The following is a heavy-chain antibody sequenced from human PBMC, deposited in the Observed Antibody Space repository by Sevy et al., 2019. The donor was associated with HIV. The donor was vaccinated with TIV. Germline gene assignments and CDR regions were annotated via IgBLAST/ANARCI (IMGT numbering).Heavy chain of an antibody. V-gene: IGHV4-39*01. CDR3: AGMEVGGYDLLTGRSTGWFDP. J-gene: IGHJ5*02. Sequence: SETLSLTCTVSGGSISSSNYYWGWIRQPPGKGLEWIGSIYYSASPYYNPSLKSRVTISVDTSKNQFFLNLSSVTAPDTAVYYCAGMEVGGYDLLTGRSTGWFDPWGQGTLVTVSS. CDR1: GGSISSSNYY. D-gene: IGHD3-9*01. CDR2: IYYSASP.